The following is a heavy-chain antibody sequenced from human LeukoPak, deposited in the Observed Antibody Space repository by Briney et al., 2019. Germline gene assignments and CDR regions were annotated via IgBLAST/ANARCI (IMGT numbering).Heavy chain of an antibody. D-gene: IGHD3-10*01. V-gene: IGHV3-23*01. J-gene: IGHJ5*02. Sequence: PGGSLRLSCAASGFTFSNAWMSWVRQAPGKGLEWVSAISGSGGSTYYADSVKGRFTISRDNSKNTLYLQMNCLRAEDTAVYYCAKDGPRDGSGSYRWFDPWGQGTLVTVSS. CDR3: AKDGPRDGSGSYRWFDP. CDR2: ISGSGGST. CDR1: GFTFSNAW.